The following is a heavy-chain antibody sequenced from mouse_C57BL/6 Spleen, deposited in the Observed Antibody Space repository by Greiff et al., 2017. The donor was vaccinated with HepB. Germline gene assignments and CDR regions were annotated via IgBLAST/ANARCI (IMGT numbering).Heavy chain of an antibody. D-gene: IGHD1-1*01. Sequence: QVQLQQPGAELVKPGASVKMSCKASGYTFTSYWITWVKQRPGQGLEWIGDIYPGSGSTNYNEKFKSKATLTVDTSSSTAYMHLISLTSEDSAVYYCASYYYGSSYWYFDVWGTGTTVTVSS. CDR1: GYTFTSYW. J-gene: IGHJ1*03. CDR3: ASYYYGSSYWYFDV. CDR2: IYPGSGST. V-gene: IGHV1-55*01.